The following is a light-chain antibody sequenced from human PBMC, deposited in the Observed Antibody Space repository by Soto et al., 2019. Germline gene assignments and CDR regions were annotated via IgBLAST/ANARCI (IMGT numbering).Light chain of an antibody. CDR1: NIGEKH. CDR3: QVWDSSTDHPE. Sequence: SSELTQPPSVSVAPGQTAKITCGGSNIGEKHVHWYQQKPGQAPVLVVYDDSDRPSGIPERFSGSNSGSTATLTISTVEAGDEADYSCQVWDSSTDHPEFGGGTKLTVL. CDR2: DDS. V-gene: IGLV3-21*02. J-gene: IGLJ3*02.